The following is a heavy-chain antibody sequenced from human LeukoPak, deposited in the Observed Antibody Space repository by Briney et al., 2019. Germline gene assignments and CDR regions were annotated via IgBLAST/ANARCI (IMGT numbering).Heavy chain of an antibody. V-gene: IGHV4-38-2*02. J-gene: IGHJ5*02. D-gene: IGHD3-10*01. CDR2: INHSGST. Sequence: PSETLSLTCTVSGYSISSGYYWSWIRQPPGKGLEWIGEINHSGSTNYNPSHKSRVTISVDTSKNQSSLKLSSVTAADTAVYYCARQGDNVLLWFGEKECTWFDPWGQGTLVTVSS. CDR3: ARQGDNVLLWFGEKECTWFDP. CDR1: GYSISSGYY.